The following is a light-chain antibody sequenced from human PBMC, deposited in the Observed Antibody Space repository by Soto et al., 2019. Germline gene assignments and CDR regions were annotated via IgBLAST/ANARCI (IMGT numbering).Light chain of an antibody. Sequence: EIVLTQSPATLSVSPGDRATLSCRASQSVSRSYLGWYQQKPGQAPRLLIYGASSRAPGIPARFSGSGSGTEFTLTISSLQSEDFAVYYCQQYSNWPRTFGQGTKVDIK. J-gene: IGKJ1*01. CDR3: QQYSNWPRT. CDR2: GAS. V-gene: IGKV3-15*01. CDR1: QSVSRSY.